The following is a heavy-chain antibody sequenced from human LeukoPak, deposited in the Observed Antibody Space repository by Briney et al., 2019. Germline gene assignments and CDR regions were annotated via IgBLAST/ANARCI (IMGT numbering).Heavy chain of an antibody. Sequence: ASVQLSCKASGYTFTNFGVAWVRQAPGQGLEWMGWISANTGNRNYAQKFQDRVTMTTDTSTTTAYMELRSLRSDDTAVYYCARWGSSRTSCFSYSCWYMDVWGEGITATVSS. V-gene: IGHV1-18*01. D-gene: IGHD2-2*01. J-gene: IGHJ6*03. CDR1: GYTFTNFG. CDR3: ARWGSSRTSCFSYSCWYMDV. CDR2: ISANTGNR.